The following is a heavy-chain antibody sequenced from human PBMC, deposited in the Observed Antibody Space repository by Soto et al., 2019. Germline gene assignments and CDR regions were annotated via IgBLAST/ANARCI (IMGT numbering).Heavy chain of an antibody. V-gene: IGHV1-69*12. D-gene: IGHD4-17*01. CDR2: IIPIFGTA. CDR3: ASPYGGNTDLYWYFDL. CDR1: GGTFSSYA. Sequence: QVQLVQSGAEVKKPGSSVKVSCKASGGTFSSYAISWVRQAPGQGLEWMGGIIPIFGTANYAQKFQGRVTITADESTSTAYMELSSLRSEDTAVYYCASPYGGNTDLYWYFDLWGRGTLVTVSS. J-gene: IGHJ2*01.